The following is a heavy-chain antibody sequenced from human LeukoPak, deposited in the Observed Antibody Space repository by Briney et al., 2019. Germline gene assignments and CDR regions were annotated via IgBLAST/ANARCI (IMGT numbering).Heavy chain of an antibody. CDR1: GFTFDDYA. V-gene: IGHV3-9*01. Sequence: GGSLRLSCAASGFTFDDYAMHWVRQAPGKGLEWVSGISWNSGSIGYADSAKGRFTISRDNAKNSLYLQMNSLRAEDTALYYCAKKVAGEHPFDYWGQGTLVTVSS. D-gene: IGHD6-19*01. J-gene: IGHJ4*02. CDR3: AKKVAGEHPFDY. CDR2: ISWNSGSI.